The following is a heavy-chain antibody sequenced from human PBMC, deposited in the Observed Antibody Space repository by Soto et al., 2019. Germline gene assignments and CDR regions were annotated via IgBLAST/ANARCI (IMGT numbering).Heavy chain of an antibody. Sequence: GGSLRLSCAASGFTFSGSAMHWVRQASGKGLEWVGRIRSKTNSYATAYAASVKGRFTISRDDSKNTAYLQMNSLKTEDTAVYYCTSMVRGVIDYWGQGTLVTVSS. V-gene: IGHV3-73*01. J-gene: IGHJ4*02. CDR1: GFTFSGSA. CDR3: TSMVRGVIDY. CDR2: IRSKTNSYAT. D-gene: IGHD3-10*01.